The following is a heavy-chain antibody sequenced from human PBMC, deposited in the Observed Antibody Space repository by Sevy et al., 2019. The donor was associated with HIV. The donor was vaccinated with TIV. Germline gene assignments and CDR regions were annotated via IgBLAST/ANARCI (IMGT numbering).Heavy chain of an antibody. Sequence: GGSLRLSCAGSGFNFDEYSINWFRQAPGKGLEWVGFIRSKHYGGRTEHAASLNGRFSISRDDSTGVASLVMIRLTIEDTGFYYCTRSYCSDSACYRADYWGRGTQVTVSS. D-gene: IGHD2-15*01. CDR2: IRSKHYGGRT. CDR3: TRSYCSDSACYRADY. J-gene: IGHJ4*02. V-gene: IGHV3-49*03. CDR1: GFNFDEYS.